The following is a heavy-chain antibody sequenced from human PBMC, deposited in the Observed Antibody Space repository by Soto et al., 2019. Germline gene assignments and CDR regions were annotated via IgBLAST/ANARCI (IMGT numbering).Heavy chain of an antibody. D-gene: IGHD5-12*01. CDR1: GGTFSNYA. CDR3: ARGRRGDGYQPNFDY. CDR2: IIPIFATA. Sequence: QVQLVQSGAEVKKPGSSVKVSCKASGGTFSNYAINWVRQAPGQGLEWLGGIIPIFATANYAQKFQGRVTISADESTTTVYMELSSLRSEDKAVYYWARGRRGDGYQPNFDYWGQGTLVTVSS. J-gene: IGHJ4*02. V-gene: IGHV1-69*12.